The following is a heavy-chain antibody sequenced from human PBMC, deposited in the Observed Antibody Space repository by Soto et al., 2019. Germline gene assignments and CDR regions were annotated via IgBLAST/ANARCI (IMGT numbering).Heavy chain of an antibody. J-gene: IGHJ5*02. CDR2: IYSGGST. CDR1: GFTVSSNY. D-gene: IGHD2-15*01. Sequence: EVQLVETGGGLIQPGGSLRLSCAASGFTVSSNYMSWVRQAPGKGLEWVSAIYSGGSTYYADSVKGRFTISRDNSKNTLYLQMNSLRAEDTAVYYCARTLGYCSGGSCYRNWFDPWGQGTLVTVSS. V-gene: IGHV3-53*02. CDR3: ARTLGYCSGGSCYRNWFDP.